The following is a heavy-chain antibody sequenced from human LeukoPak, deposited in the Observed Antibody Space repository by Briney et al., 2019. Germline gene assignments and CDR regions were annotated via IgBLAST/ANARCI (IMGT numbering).Heavy chain of an antibody. D-gene: IGHD5-24*01. CDR1: GYTFTGYY. Sequence: ASVKVSCKASGYTFTGYYMHWVRQAPGQGLEWMGWINPNSGGTNYAQKFQGRVTMTRDTSISTAYMELSRLRSDDTAVYYCARVGEMATTDNSWFDPWGQGTLVTVSS. CDR3: ARVGEMATTDNSWFDP. CDR2: INPNSGGT. J-gene: IGHJ5*02. V-gene: IGHV1-2*02.